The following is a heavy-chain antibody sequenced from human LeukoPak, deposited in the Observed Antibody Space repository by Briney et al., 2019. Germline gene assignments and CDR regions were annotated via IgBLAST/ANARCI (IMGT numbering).Heavy chain of an antibody. D-gene: IGHD3-22*01. J-gene: IGHJ3*02. Sequence: ASVKVSCKASGGTFSSYAISWVRQAPGQGLEWMGRIIPIFGIANYAQKFQGRVTITADKSTSTAYMELSSPRSEDTAVYYCARVYYDSSGTGFFDIWGQGTMVTVSS. CDR1: GGTFSSYA. CDR3: ARVYYDSSGTGFFDI. V-gene: IGHV1-69*04. CDR2: IIPIFGIA.